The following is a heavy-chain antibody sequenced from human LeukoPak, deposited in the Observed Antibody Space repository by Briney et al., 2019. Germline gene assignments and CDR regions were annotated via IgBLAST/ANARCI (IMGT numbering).Heavy chain of an antibody. V-gene: IGHV3-23*01. CDR1: GFTFSSYA. D-gene: IGHD2-2*01. Sequence: GGSLRLSCAASGFTFSSYAMSWVRQAPGKGLEWVSAISGSGGSTYYADSVKGRFTISRDNSKNTLYLQMNSLRAEDTAVYYCAKSERYCSSTSCYAPDYWGQGTLVTVSS. J-gene: IGHJ4*02. CDR2: ISGSGGST. CDR3: AKSERYCSSTSCYAPDY.